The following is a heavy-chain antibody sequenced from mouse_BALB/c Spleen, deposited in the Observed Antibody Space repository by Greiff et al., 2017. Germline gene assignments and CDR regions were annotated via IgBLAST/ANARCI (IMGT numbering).Heavy chain of an antibody. V-gene: IGHV5-4*02. CDR3: ARDGRDGFAY. CDR2: ISDGGSYT. CDR1: GFTFSDYY. J-gene: IGHJ3*01. Sequence: EVKLVESGGGLVKPGGSLKLSCAASGFTFSDYYMYWVRQTPEKRLEWVATISDGGSYTYYPDSVKGRFTISRDNAKNNLYLQMSSLKSEDTAMYYCARDGRDGFAYWGQGTLVTVSA. D-gene: IGHD3-3*01.